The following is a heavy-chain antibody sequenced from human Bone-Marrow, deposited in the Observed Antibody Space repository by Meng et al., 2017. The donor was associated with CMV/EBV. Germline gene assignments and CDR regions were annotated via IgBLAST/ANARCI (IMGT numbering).Heavy chain of an antibody. J-gene: IGHJ4*02. CDR2: ICNDGRNR. CDR1: TFSSYG. V-gene: IGHV3-33*01. D-gene: IGHD3-22*01. Sequence: TFSSYGMHWVRQAQGKGLEWVAVICNDGRNRYYTDSVKGRFTISRDNSKNTLYLQMNSLRAEDTAVYYCVVGAEDYYDSSGYYDAVGYWGQGTLVTVSS. CDR3: VVGAEDYYDSSGYYDAVGY.